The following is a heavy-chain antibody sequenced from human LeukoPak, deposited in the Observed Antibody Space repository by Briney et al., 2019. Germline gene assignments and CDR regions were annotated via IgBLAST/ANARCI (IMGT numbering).Heavy chain of an antibody. V-gene: IGHV3-11*04. J-gene: IGHJ4*02. Sequence: GGSLRLSCAASGFTFSDYYMSWIRQAPGKGLEWVSYITSSSSMIYYADSVKGRFTISRDNAKNSLYLQMNSLRAEDTAVYYCARYATVAAHRGFDYWGQGTLVTVSS. CDR2: ITSSSSMI. D-gene: IGHD6-19*01. CDR1: GFTFSDYY. CDR3: ARYATVAAHRGFDY.